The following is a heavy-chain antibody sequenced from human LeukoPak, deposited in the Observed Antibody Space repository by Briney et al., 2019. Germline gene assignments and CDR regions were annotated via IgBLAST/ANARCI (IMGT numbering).Heavy chain of an antibody. CDR2: IYYIGST. D-gene: IGHD6-13*01. J-gene: IGHJ2*01. CDR1: GGYIRSYY. Sequence: PSETLSLTCTVSGGYIRSYYWSWISQPPGKGLEWIGYIYYIGSTNYNPSLKSRVTISVDTSKKQLSLKLSSVTAADTAVYYCARVYYSSSYDYWYFDLWGRGTLVTVSS. V-gene: IGHV4-59*01. CDR3: ARVYYSSSYDYWYFDL.